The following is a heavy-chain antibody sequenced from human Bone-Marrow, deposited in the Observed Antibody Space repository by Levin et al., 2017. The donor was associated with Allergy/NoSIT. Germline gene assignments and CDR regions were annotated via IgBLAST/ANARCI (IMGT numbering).Heavy chain of an antibody. Sequence: SLTTSGVGVAWIRQPPGKALEWLALIYWDDDKSYSPSLKSRLSITKDTSKNQVVLTMTNVDPVDTATYFCAHSRAPRIFDYWGQGTLVTVSS. J-gene: IGHJ4*02. CDR1: SLTTSGVG. D-gene: IGHD2/OR15-2a*01. V-gene: IGHV2-5*02. CDR2: IYWDDDK. CDR3: AHSRAPRIFDY.